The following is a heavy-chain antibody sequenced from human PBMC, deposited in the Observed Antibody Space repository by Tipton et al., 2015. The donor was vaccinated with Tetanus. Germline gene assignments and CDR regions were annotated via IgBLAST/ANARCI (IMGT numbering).Heavy chain of an antibody. CDR1: GVTISSYE. Sequence: SLRLSCVASGVTISSYEVNWVRQAPGKGLEWLSYISSSETGTVIYYADSVKGRFTISRDNAKNTLYLQMNSLRAEDTAVYYCVREVAYWGQGTQVTVSS. J-gene: IGHJ4*02. V-gene: IGHV3-48*03. CDR2: ISSSETGTVI. D-gene: IGHD2-15*01. CDR3: VREVAY.